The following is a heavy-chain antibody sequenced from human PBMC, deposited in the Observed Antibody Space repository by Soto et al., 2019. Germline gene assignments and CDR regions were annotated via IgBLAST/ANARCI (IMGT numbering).Heavy chain of an antibody. CDR3: ARDGRGDYDFWSGDYIGRYYYGMDV. CDR1: GGSISSGGYY. V-gene: IGHV4-31*03. Sequence: PSETLSLTCTVSGGSISSGGYYWSWIRQHPGKGLEWIGYIYYSGSTYYNPSLKSRVTISVDTSKNQFSLKLSSVTAADTAVYYCARDGRGDYDFWSGDYIGRYYYGMDVWGEGTTVTVGS. CDR2: IYYSGST. D-gene: IGHD3-3*01. J-gene: IGHJ6*04.